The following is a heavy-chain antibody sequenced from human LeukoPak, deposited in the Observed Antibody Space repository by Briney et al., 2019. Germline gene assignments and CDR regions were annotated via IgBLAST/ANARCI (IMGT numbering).Heavy chain of an antibody. V-gene: IGHV4-59*11. CDR1: GGSISSHY. D-gene: IGHD2-2*02. Sequence: SETLSLTCTVSGGSISSHYWSWIRQPPGKGLEWVGTVYYGGSPDYNPSLTSRVTMSVDTSKNQLSLKLYSVTAADTAVYYCARVNDCAGSSCSTRWIDPWAREPWSPSPQ. CDR2: VYYGGSP. J-gene: IGHJ5*02. CDR3: ARVNDCAGSSCSTRWIDP.